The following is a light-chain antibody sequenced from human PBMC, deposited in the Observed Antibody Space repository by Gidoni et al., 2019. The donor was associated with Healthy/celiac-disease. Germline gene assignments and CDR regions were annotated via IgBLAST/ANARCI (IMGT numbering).Light chain of an antibody. V-gene: IGLV2-14*01. J-gene: IGLJ3*02. CDR1: SSDVGGYNY. CDR3: SSYTSSTTLEV. CDR2: EVS. Sequence: QSALTQPASVSGSPGQSITISCTGTSSDVGGYNYVSWYQQYPAKAPKLMIYEVSNRPSGVSNRFSGSKSGNTASLTISGLQAEDEADYYCSSYTSSTTLEVFGGGTKLTVL.